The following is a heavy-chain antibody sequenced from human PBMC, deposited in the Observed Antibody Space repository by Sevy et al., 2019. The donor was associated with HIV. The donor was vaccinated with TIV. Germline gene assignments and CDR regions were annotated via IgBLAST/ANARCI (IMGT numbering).Heavy chain of an antibody. Sequence: GGSLRLSCAASGFTFSIYWMTWVRQAPGKGLEWVANIKQDGSEKYYVDSVKGRFTISRDNAKNSLYLQMNSLRADDTAAYYIARDWGDDFDDRRASYYYFYGMDVWGQGTTVTVSS. CDR1: GFTFSIYW. CDR2: IKQDGSEK. J-gene: IGHJ6*02. CDR3: ARDWGDDFDDRRASYYYFYGMDV. D-gene: IGHD4-17*01. V-gene: IGHV3-7*01.